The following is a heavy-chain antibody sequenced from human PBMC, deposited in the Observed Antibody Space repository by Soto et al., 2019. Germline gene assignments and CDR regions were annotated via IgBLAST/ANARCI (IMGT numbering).Heavy chain of an antibody. Sequence: TGGSLRLSCAASGFTFSSYAMHWVRQAPGKGLEWVAVISYDGSNKYYADSVKGRFTISRDNSKNTLYLQMNSLRAEDTAVYYCARAPQLWYPADFDYWGQGTLVTVSS. CDR3: ARAPQLWYPADFDY. J-gene: IGHJ4*02. CDR1: GFTFSSYA. CDR2: ISYDGSNK. V-gene: IGHV3-30-3*01. D-gene: IGHD5-18*01.